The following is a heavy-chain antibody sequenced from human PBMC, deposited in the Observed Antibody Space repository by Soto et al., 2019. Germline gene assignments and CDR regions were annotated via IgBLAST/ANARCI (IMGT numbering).Heavy chain of an antibody. Sequence: PSETLSLTCTVSGGSISSSFYYWGWIRQPPGKGLEWIGSILYSGSISYNPALKSRVTISIDTSKNQFSLNLSSVTAADTAVYYCARQWDNPINDYWGQGTLVTVSS. CDR1: GGSISSSFYY. J-gene: IGHJ4*02. D-gene: IGHD1-1*01. CDR3: ARQWDNPINDY. CDR2: ILYSGSI. V-gene: IGHV4-39*01.